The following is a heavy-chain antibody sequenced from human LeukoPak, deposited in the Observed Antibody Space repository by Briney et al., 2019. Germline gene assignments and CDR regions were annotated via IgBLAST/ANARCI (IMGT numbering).Heavy chain of an antibody. J-gene: IGHJ6*03. CDR3: ARNRPNRVFGVVPYYSYMDV. Sequence: PGGSLRLSCAASGFTFSSYWMSWVRQAPGKGLEWVANIKQDGSEKYYVDSVKGRFTISRDNAKNSLYLQMNSLRAEDTAVYYCARNRPNRVFGVVPYYSYMDVWGKGTTVTVSS. CDR1: GFTFSSYW. V-gene: IGHV3-7*01. CDR2: IKQDGSEK. D-gene: IGHD3-3*01.